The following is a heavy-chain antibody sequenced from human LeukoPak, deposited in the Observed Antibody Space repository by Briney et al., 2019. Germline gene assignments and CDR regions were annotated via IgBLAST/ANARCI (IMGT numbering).Heavy chain of an antibody. CDR1: GFTFSMHS. D-gene: IGHD3-16*01. CDR2: ISSGRTE. J-gene: IGHJ6*02. CDR3: ARGGGLDV. V-gene: IGHV3-48*01. Sequence: GGSLRLSCVASGFTFSMHSLNWVRQAPGKGLEWVSYISSGRTEFYADSVKGRFSISRDNAKNSLYLQMSNLRAEDTAVYSCARGGGLDVWGQGATVTVSS.